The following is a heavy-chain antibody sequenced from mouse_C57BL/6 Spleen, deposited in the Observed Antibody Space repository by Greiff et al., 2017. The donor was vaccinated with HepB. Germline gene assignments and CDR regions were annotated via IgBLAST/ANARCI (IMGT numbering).Heavy chain of an antibody. Sequence: EVQVVESGGGLVKPGGSLKLSCAASGFTFSSYAMSWVRQTPEKRLEWVASISDGGSYTYYPDNVKGRFTISRDNAKNNLYLQMSHLKSEDTAMYYCARDGGITTVVADYFDYWGQGTTLTVSS. CDR2: ISDGGSYT. J-gene: IGHJ2*01. CDR1: GFTFSSYA. CDR3: ARDGGITTVVADYFDY. V-gene: IGHV5-4*01. D-gene: IGHD1-1*01.